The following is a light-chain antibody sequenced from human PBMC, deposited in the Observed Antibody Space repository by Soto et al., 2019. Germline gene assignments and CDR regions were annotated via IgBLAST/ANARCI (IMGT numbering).Light chain of an antibody. CDR1: SSDVGAYSH. CDR3: KSYTSSTTLV. Sequence: QSALTQPASVSGSPGQSITISCTGTSSDVGAYSHVSWYQQHPGKAPKLMIYDVSNRPSGVSNRFSGSKSGNTASLTISGLQAEDEADYYCKSYTSSTTLVFGTGTKLTVL. CDR2: DVS. V-gene: IGLV2-14*01. J-gene: IGLJ1*01.